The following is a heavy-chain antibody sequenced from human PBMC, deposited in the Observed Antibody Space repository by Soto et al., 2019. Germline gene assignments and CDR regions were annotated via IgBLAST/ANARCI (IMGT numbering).Heavy chain of an antibody. V-gene: IGHV3-30*03. J-gene: IGHJ4*02. Sequence: GGSLRRSGAPSGFTCSSYGMHLVRQSPGKGLEWVAVISYDGSNKYYADSVKGRFTISRDNSKNTLYLQMNSLRAEDTAVSYCAILGGEIVANYWGQGTLVTVSS. D-gene: IGHD5-12*01. CDR3: AILGGEIVANY. CDR1: GFTCSSYG. CDR2: ISYDGSNK.